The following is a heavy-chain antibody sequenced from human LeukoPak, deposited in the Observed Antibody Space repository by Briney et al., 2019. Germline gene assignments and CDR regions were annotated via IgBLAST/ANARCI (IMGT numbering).Heavy chain of an antibody. CDR2: ISSSGSTK. Sequence: KPGGSLRLSCAASGFTFSDYYMSWIRQAPGKGLGWVSYISSSGSTKYYADSVKGRFTISRDNAKNSLDLQMNSLRAEDTAVYYCAKAPTTVTASNYFDYWGQGTLVTVSS. CDR3: AKAPTTVTASNYFDY. CDR1: GFTFSDYY. J-gene: IGHJ4*02. V-gene: IGHV3-11*01. D-gene: IGHD4-11*01.